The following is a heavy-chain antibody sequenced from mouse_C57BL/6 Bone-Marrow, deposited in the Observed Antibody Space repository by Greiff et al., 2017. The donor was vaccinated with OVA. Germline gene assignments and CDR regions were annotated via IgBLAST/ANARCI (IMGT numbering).Heavy chain of an antibody. V-gene: IGHV1-59*01. CDR3: AMDGFDY. J-gene: IGHJ2*01. CDR2: IDPSDSYT. Sequence: QVQLQQPGAELVRPGPSVKLSCKASGYTFTSYWMHWVKQRPGQGLEWIGVIDPSDSYTNYNQKFKGKATLTVDTSSSTAYMQLSSLTSEDSAVYYCAMDGFDYWGQGTTLTVSS. CDR1: GYTFTSYW.